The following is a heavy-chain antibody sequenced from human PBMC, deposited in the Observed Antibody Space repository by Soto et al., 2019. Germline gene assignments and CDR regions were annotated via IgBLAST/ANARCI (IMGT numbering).Heavy chain of an antibody. CDR3: ARALGSSYCSGGSFFLRSGTYRMED. CDR2: INPSGGST. D-gene: IGHD2-15*01. CDR1: GYTFTSYY. J-gene: IGHJ6*02. V-gene: IGHV1-46*01. Sequence: ASVKVSCKASGYTFTSYYMHWVRQAPGQGLEWMGIINPSGGSTSYAQKFQGRVTMTRDTSTSTVYMELSSLRSEDTAVYYCARALGSSYCSGGSFFLRSGTYRMEDWVQGTTVTVSS.